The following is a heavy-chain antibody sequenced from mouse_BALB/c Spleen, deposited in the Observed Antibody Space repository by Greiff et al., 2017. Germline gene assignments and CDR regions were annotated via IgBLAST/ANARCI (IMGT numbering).Heavy chain of an antibody. J-gene: IGHJ2*01. CDR3: ARTTGTYFDY. Sequence: VQLQQSGAELVKPGASVKLSCKASGYTFTSYYMYWVKQRPGQGLEWIGEINPSNGGTNFNEKFKSKATLTVDKSSSTAYMQLSSLTSEDSAVYFCARTTGTYFDYWGQGTTLTVSS. CDR2: INPSNGGT. V-gene: IGHV1S81*02. CDR1: GYTFTSYY. D-gene: IGHD4-1*02.